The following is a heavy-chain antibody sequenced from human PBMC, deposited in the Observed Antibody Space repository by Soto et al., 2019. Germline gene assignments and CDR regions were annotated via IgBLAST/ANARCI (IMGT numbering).Heavy chain of an antibody. CDR1: GFTFSSYG. Sequence: QVQLVESGGGVVQPGRSLRLSCAASGFTFSSYGMHWVRQAPGKGLEWVAVISYDGSNKYYADSVKGRFTISRDNSKNXLYLQMNSLRAEDTAVYYCAKTPAYCGGDCYSFDYWGQGTLVTVSS. D-gene: IGHD2-21*02. CDR3: AKTPAYCGGDCYSFDY. J-gene: IGHJ4*02. V-gene: IGHV3-30*18. CDR2: ISYDGSNK.